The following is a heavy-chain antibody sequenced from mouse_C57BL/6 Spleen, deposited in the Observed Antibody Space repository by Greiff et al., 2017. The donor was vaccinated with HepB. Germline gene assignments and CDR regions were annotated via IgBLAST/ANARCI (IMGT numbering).Heavy chain of an antibody. Sequence: QVHVKQSGAELVRPGASVKLSCKASGYTFTDYYINWVKQRPGQGLEWIARIYPGSGNTYYNEKFKGKATLTAEKSSSTAYMQLSSLTSEDSAVYFCARRTGKGYFDVWGTGTTVTVSS. CDR2: IYPGSGNT. CDR1: GYTFTDYY. D-gene: IGHD4-1*01. CDR3: ARRTGKGYFDV. V-gene: IGHV1-76*01. J-gene: IGHJ1*03.